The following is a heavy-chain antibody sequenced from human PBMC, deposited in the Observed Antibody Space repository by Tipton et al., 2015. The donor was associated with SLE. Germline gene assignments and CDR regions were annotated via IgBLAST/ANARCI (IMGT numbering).Heavy chain of an antibody. CDR1: GDSISSSY. Sequence: TLSLTCSVSGDSISSSYWSWIRQPPGKGLEWIGYFYYTGSPNYNPSLKSRVTISTDTSKNQFSLKLNSVSAVDTALYYCARQRGYSYVDYWGQGTLVTVSA. J-gene: IGHJ4*02. D-gene: IGHD5-18*01. CDR2: FYYTGSP. CDR3: ARQRGYSYVDY. V-gene: IGHV4-59*01.